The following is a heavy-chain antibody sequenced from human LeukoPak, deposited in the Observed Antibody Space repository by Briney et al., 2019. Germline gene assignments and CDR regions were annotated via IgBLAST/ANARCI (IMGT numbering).Heavy chain of an antibody. CDR2: IKQDGSEK. J-gene: IGHJ2*01. CDR3: AKDRTVGASYWYFDL. Sequence: GGSLRLSCAASGFTFSRHWMSWVRQAPGKGLEWVANIKQDGSEKHYVDSVKGRFTISRDSSRNTLFLHMNTLRAEDTAIYYCAKDRTVGASYWYFDLWGRGTLVTVSS. CDR1: GFTFSRHW. V-gene: IGHV3-7*03. D-gene: IGHD1-26*01.